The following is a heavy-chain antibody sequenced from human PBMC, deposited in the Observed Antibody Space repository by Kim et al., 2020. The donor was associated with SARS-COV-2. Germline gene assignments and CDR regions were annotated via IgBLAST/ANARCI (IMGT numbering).Heavy chain of an antibody. CDR2: IYYSGST. V-gene: IGHV4-59*01. CDR3: ARVALAARPEGAGLDY. Sequence: SETLSLTCTVSGGSISSYYWSWIRQPPGKGLEWIGYIYYSGSTNYNPSLKSRVTISVDTSKNQFSLKLSSVTAADTAVYYCARVALAARPEGAGLDYWGQGTLVTVSS. CDR1: GGSISSYY. J-gene: IGHJ4*02. D-gene: IGHD6-6*01.